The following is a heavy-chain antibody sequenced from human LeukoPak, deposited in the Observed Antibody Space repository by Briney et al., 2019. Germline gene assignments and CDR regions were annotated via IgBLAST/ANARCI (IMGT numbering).Heavy chain of an antibody. D-gene: IGHD6-13*01. CDR3: ARDTAFSIAAAAYDY. V-gene: IGHV4-34*01. CDR2: TNHSGST. J-gene: IGHJ4*02. Sequence: SETLSLTCAVYGGSFSGYYWSWIRQPPGKGLEWIGETNHSGSTNYNPSLKSRVTISVDTSKNQFSLKLSSVTAADTAVYYCARDTAFSIAAAAYDYWGQGTLVTVSS. CDR1: GGSFSGYY.